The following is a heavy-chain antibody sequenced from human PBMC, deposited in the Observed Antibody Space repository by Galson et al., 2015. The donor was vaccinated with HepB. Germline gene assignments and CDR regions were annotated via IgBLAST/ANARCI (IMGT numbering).Heavy chain of an antibody. V-gene: IGHV3-23*01. CDR1: GFIFSNFD. J-gene: IGHJ4*02. CDR2: VSNGGDRT. CDR3: AKDLQRSSGWFSVEY. D-gene: IGHD6-19*01. Sequence: SLRLSCAASGFIFSNFDMIWVRQAPGKGLEWVSAVSNGGDRTYYADSVKGRFTISRDNAKNTVYLQMHSLRAEDTAAYYCAKDLQRSSGWFSVEYWGQGALVTVSS.